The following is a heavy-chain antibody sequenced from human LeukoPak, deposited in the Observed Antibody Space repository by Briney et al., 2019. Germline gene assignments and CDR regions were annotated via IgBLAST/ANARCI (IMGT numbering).Heavy chain of an antibody. CDR1: GFTFSSYS. Sequence: PGGSLRLSCAASGFTFSSYSMNWVRQAPGKGREGFSSISSSSSNIYYADSVKGRFTISRENAKNSLYLQMKSLIAEDTAVYDCARGKTSQNIVTRKTYQWFDPWGQGTLVTVSS. CDR2: ISSSSSNI. D-gene: IGHD2/OR15-2a*01. J-gene: IGHJ5*02. V-gene: IGHV3-21*01. CDR3: ARGKTSQNIVTRKTYQWFDP.